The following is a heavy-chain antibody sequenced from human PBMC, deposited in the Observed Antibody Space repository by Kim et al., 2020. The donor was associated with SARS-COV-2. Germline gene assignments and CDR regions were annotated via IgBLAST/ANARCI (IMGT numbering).Heavy chain of an antibody. CDR3: AKDHEGSGWSPFDY. D-gene: IGHD6-19*01. CDR1: GFTFSRYA. V-gene: IGHV3-23*01. Sequence: GGSLRLSCEGSGFTFSRYAISWVRQAPGRGPEWVASVNNGGNPYYADSVKGRFTVSRDNARNTLYLQRDSLRAEDTALYYCAKDHEGSGWSPFDYWGQGTLVTVSS. J-gene: IGHJ4*02. CDR2: VNNGGNP.